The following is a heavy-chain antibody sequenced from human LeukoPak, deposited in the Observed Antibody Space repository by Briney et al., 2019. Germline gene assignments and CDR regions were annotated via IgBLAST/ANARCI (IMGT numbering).Heavy chain of an antibody. CDR2: IRYDGRNK. V-gene: IGHV3-30*02. CDR1: GFTFSSYG. J-gene: IGHJ4*02. D-gene: IGHD4-17*01. CDR3: AKEIWPTVTTPGHTHFDY. Sequence: GRSLRRSCAASGFTFSSYGMHWVRQAPGKGLEWVAFIRYDGRNKYYPDSVKGRFTISRDNSKNTLCLQMNSLRAEDTAVYYCAKEIWPTVTTPGHTHFDYWGQGTLVTVSS.